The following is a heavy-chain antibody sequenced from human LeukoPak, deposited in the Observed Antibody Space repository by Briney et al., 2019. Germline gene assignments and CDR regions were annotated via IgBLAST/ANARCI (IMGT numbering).Heavy chain of an antibody. D-gene: IGHD6-13*01. CDR3: AREVAAAGDSYFDY. CDR1: GFTFSSYA. Sequence: GRSLRLSRAASGFTFSSYAMHWVRQAPGKGLEWVAVISYDGSNKYYADSVKGRFTISRDNSKNTLYLQMNSLRAEDTAVYYCAREVAAAGDSYFDYWGQGTLVTVSS. V-gene: IGHV3-30-3*01. CDR2: ISYDGSNK. J-gene: IGHJ4*02.